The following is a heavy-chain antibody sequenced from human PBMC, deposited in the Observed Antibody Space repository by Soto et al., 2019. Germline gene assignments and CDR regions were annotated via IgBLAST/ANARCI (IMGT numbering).Heavy chain of an antibody. V-gene: IGHV4-31*03. J-gene: IGHJ5*02. Sequence: TLSLTCTVSGDSISSGGYYWSWIRQHPGKGLEWIGYIYYSGSTYYNPSLRSRVTMSVDTSKNQFSLKLSSVTAADTAVYYCARIPVDTSMIYWLDPWGQGTLVTVSS. D-gene: IGHD5-18*01. CDR2: IYYSGST. CDR1: GDSISSGGYY. CDR3: ARIPVDTSMIYWLDP.